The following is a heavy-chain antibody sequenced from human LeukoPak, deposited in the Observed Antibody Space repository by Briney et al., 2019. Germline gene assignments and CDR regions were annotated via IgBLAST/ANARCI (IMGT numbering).Heavy chain of an antibody. CDR2: IYHSGST. V-gene: IGHV4-4*02. J-gene: IGHJ3*02. CDR1: GGSISSSNW. CDR3: ASYSSSWYDAFDI. D-gene: IGHD6-13*01. Sequence: SETLSLTCAVSGGSISSSNWCSWVRQPPGKGLEWFGEIYHSGSTNYNPSLKSRVTISVDKSKNQFSLKLSSVTAADTAVYYCASYSSSWYDAFDIWGQGTMVSLSS.